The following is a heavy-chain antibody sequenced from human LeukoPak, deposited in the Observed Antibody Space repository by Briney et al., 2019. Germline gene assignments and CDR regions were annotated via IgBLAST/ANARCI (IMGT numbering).Heavy chain of an antibody. D-gene: IGHD2-15*01. Sequence: GGSLRLSCAASGFTFSSYWMSWVRQAPGKGLEWVANIKQDGREKYYVDSVKGRFTISRDNAKNSLYLQMNSLRAEDTAVYYCAREYCSGGSCYSSLDAFDIWGQGTMVTVSS. CDR3: AREYCSGGSCYSSLDAFDI. J-gene: IGHJ3*02. V-gene: IGHV3-7*01. CDR2: IKQDGREK. CDR1: GFTFSSYW.